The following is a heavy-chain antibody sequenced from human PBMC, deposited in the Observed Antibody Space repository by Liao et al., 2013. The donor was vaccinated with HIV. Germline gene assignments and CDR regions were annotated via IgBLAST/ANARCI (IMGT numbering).Heavy chain of an antibody. CDR3: ARATGSRYFDS. J-gene: IGHJ4*02. CDR2: IYYGGST. V-gene: IGHV4-39*07. CDR1: GGSISRSTYY. Sequence: QLQLLESGPGLVKPSETLSLTCTVSGGSISRSTYYWGWIRQSPGKGLEWIGSIYYGGSTDYNPSLKSRVTISIDRSKNHLSLKLSSVTAADTAVYYCARATGSRYFDSWGQGTLVTVSS.